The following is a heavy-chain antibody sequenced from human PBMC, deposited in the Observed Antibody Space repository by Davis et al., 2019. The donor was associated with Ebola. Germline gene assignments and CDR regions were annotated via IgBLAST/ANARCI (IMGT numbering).Heavy chain of an antibody. CDR3: ASEAGYMDV. V-gene: IGHV3-23*01. Sequence: GESLKISCAASGFTFSSCAMSWVRQAPGKGLEWVSTIRASSDRTYYTDSVKGRFTISRDNSKNTVYLQMSALGVDDTGIYYCASEAGYMDVWGKGTTVTVSS. CDR2: IRASSDRT. CDR1: GFTFSSCA. J-gene: IGHJ6*03.